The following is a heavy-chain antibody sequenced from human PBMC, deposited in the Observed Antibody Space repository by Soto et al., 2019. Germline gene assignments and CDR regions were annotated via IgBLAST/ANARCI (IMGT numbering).Heavy chain of an antibody. CDR2: IWYDGSQT. V-gene: IGHV3-33*03. Sequence: GVSLRLSCAASGFTFNNYGMHWVRQAPGKGLEWVAVIWYDGSQTRFADSVKGRFTISRDNFKNMLYLQMDSLRAEDTAVYYCAKDIYYYDSSGYYHIWVQGTMLTVSS. D-gene: IGHD3-22*01. CDR1: GFTFNNYG. CDR3: AKDIYYYDSSGYYHI. J-gene: IGHJ3*02.